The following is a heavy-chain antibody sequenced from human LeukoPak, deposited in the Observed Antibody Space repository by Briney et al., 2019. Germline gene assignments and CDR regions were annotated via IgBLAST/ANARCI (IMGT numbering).Heavy chain of an antibody. CDR1: GGSISSYY. J-gene: IGHJ5*02. D-gene: IGHD2-15*01. CDR3: ARSPSRYCSGGSCPNWFDP. CDR2: IYYSGST. Sequence: SETLSLTCTVSGGSISSYYWSWIRQPPGKGLEWIGYIYYSGSTNYNPSLKSRVTISVDTSKNQFSLKLGSVTAADTAVYYCARSPSRYCSGGSCPNWFDPWGQGTLVTVSS. V-gene: IGHV4-59*01.